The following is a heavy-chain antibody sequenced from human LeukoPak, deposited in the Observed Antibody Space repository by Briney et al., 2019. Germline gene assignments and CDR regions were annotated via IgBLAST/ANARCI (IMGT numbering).Heavy chain of an antibody. CDR2: IRGAGGST. CDR3: AKVGGYCGASSCSDYFDY. J-gene: IGHJ4*02. V-gene: IGHV3-23*01. Sequence: GGSLRLSCAASGFTFSMHAMTWVRQAPGKGLEWVSPIRGAGGSTYYADSVKGRFTISRDNSKDTLYLQVDSLTAEDTDVYFCAKVGGYCGASSCSDYFDYWVQGTLVTVS. D-gene: IGHD2-15*01. CDR1: GFTFSMHA.